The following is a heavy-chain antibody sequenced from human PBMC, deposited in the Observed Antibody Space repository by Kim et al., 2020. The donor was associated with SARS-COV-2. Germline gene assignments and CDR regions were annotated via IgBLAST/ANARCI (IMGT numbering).Heavy chain of an antibody. Sequence: ASVKVSCKASGHSFTSSYAHWVRQAPGQGLEWMGAINPSGSATDYAQKFQGRVTMTRDTSTSTVYMEVSSLRSEDTAFYYCATEIPTTCYFEYWGRGTLVIVSS. D-gene: IGHD1-1*01. V-gene: IGHV1-46*01. CDR2: INPSGSAT. J-gene: IGHJ4*02. CDR1: GHSFTSSY. CDR3: ATEIPTTCYFEY.